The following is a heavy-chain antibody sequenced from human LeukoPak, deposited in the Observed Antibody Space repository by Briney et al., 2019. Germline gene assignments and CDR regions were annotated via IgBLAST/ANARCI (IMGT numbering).Heavy chain of an antibody. V-gene: IGHV3-72*01. CDR1: GFTFSDHY. J-gene: IGHJ4*02. Sequence: GGSLRLSCAASGFTFSDHYMDWVRQAPGKGLEWVGRTRNKANSYTTEYAASVKGGFTISRDDSKNSLYLQMNSLKTEDTAVYYCARDKGRGATGVLDYWGQGTLVTVSS. CDR3: ARDKGRGATGVLDY. D-gene: IGHD1-26*01. CDR2: TRNKANSYTT.